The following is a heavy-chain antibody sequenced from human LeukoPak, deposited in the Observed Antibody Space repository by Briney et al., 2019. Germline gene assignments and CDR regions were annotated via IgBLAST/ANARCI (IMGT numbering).Heavy chain of an antibody. J-gene: IGHJ4*02. V-gene: IGHV3-7*01. CDR2: INQDESAK. Sequence: PGGSLRLSCAASGFTFSRYWMSWVCQAPGKGLEWVASINQDESAKFYVDSVKGRFTISRDNAKNSLYLQMNSLRAEDTAVYYCAREATNYGDHTMMIWGQGTLVTVSS. D-gene: IGHD4-17*01. CDR1: GFTFSRYW. CDR3: AREATNYGDHTMMI.